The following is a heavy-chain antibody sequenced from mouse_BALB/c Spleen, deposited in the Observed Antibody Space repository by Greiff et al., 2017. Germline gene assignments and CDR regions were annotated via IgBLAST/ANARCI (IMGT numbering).Heavy chain of an antibody. V-gene: IGHV1S22*01. CDR1: GYTFTSYW. D-gene: IGHD1-2*01. CDR2: IYPGSGST. CDR3: TQLRPLAY. Sequence: LQQPGSELVRPGASVKLSCKASGYTFTSYWMHWVKQRPGQGLEWIGNIYPGSGSTNYDEKFKSKATLTVDTSSSTAYMQLSSLTSEDSAVYYCTQLRPLAYWGQGTTLTVSS. J-gene: IGHJ2*01.